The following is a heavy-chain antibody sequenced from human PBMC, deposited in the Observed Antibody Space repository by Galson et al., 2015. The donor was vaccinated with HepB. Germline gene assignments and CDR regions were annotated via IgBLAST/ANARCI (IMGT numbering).Heavy chain of an antibody. CDR2: ISGSGGST. D-gene: IGHD4-17*01. CDR1: GFTFSSYA. Sequence: SLRLSCAASGFTFSSYAMSWVRQAPGKGLEWVSAISGSGGSTYYADSVKGRFTISRDNSMNTLYLQMNSLRAEDTAVYYCACPPTVTTGTGWFDPWGQGTLVTVSS. J-gene: IGHJ5*02. CDR3: ACPPTVTTGTGWFDP. V-gene: IGHV3-23*01.